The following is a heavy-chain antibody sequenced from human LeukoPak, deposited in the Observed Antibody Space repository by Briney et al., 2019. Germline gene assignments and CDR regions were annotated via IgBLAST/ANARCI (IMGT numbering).Heavy chain of an antibody. CDR2: ISSSSSTI. J-gene: IGHJ4*02. D-gene: IGHD3-22*01. V-gene: IGHV3-48*02. CDR3: ASTTYYYDSSGYSGPLGFDY. Sequence: PGGSLRLSCAASGFTFSSYSMNWDRQAPGKGLEWVSYISSSSSTIYYADSVKGRFTISRDNAKNSLYLQMNSLRDEDTAVYYCASTTYYYDSSGYSGPLGFDYWGQGTLVTVSS. CDR1: GFTFSSYS.